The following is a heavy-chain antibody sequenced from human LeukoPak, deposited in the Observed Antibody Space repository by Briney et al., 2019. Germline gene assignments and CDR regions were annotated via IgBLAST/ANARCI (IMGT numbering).Heavy chain of an antibody. J-gene: IGHJ3*02. V-gene: IGHV1-45*02. Sequence: GSSVKVSCKASGYTFTYRYLHWVRQAPGQALEWMGWITPFNGNTNYAQKFQDRVTITRDRSMSTAYMELSSLRSEDTAMYYCASVNIVGATPDVNDAFDIWGQGTMVTVSS. CDR3: ASVNIVGATPDVNDAFDI. CDR1: GYTFTYRY. CDR2: ITPFNGNT. D-gene: IGHD1-26*01.